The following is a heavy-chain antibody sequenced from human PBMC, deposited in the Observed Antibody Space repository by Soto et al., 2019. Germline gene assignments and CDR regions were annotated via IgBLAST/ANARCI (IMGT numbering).Heavy chain of an antibody. J-gene: IGHJ4*02. D-gene: IGHD3-10*01. CDR2: IKQDGSEI. CDR3: VRSSGWTGDY. V-gene: IGHV3-7*04. Sequence: EVQLVESGGGLVQPGGSLRLSCVTSGFAFSTYWMNWVRQVPGKGLEWVATIKQDGSEIHYVDSVRGRFPISRDNAKNSLHLQMNSLRAEDTAVYYCVRSSGWTGDYWGQGMGVTVSS. CDR1: GFAFSTYW.